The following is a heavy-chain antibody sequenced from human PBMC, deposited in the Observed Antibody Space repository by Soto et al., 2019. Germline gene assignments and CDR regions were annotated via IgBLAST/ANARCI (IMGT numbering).Heavy chain of an antibody. V-gene: IGHV3-21*01. D-gene: IGHD3-22*01. CDR2: ITSSSSYI. CDR3: ARGQDDDSSGSSDY. J-gene: IGHJ4*02. Sequence: EVQLVESGGGLVKPGGSLRLSRAASGFTFSSYSMNWVRQAPGKGLEWVSSITSSSSYIYYADSVKGRFTISRDNAKNSLYLQMNSLRAEDTAVYYCARGQDDDSSGSSDYWGQGTVVTVSS. CDR1: GFTFSSYS.